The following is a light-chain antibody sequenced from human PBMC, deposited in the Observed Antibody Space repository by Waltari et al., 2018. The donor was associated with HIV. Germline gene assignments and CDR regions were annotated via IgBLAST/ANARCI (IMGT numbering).Light chain of an antibody. Sequence: EIVLTQSPGTLSLSPGERATLSCRASQSVSSYFAWYQQKPGQAPRLLIYDASNRATGIPARFSGSGSGTDFTLTINSLEPEDFAVYYCQQRSDWPLTFGGGTKVEIK. CDR3: QQRSDWPLT. V-gene: IGKV3-11*01. CDR2: DAS. J-gene: IGKJ4*01. CDR1: QSVSSY.